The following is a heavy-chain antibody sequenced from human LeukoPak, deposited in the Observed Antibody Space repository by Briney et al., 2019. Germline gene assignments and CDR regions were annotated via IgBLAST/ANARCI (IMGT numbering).Heavy chain of an antibody. CDR1: GFTFSSYA. CDR2: IDIDGNT. CDR3: ARDMNYNLDY. J-gene: IGHJ4*02. V-gene: IGHV3-74*01. Sequence: PGGSLRLSCAASGFTFSSYAMSWVRQAPGKGLVWVSRIDIDGNTNYADPVKGRFTISRDNAKNTVYLQMNSLRADDTAVYYCARDMNYNLDYWGQGNLVTVSP. D-gene: IGHD1-7*01.